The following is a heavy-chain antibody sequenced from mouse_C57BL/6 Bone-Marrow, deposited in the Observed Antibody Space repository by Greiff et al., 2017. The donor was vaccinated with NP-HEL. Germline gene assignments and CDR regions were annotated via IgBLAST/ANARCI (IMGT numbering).Heavy chain of an antibody. Sequence: VQLQQSGAELVKPGASVKMSCKASGYTFTSYWITWVKQRPGQGLEWIGDIYPGSGSTNYNEKFKSKATLTVDTSSSTAYMQLSSLTSEDSAVYYCARSPMDYERYFDVWGTGTTVTVSS. CDR1: GYTFTSYW. D-gene: IGHD1-1*01. V-gene: IGHV1-55*01. J-gene: IGHJ1*03. CDR3: ARSPMDYERYFDV. CDR2: IYPGSGST.